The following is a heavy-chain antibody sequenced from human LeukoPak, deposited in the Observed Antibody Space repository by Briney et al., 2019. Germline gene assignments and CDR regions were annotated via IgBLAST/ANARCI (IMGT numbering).Heavy chain of an antibody. Sequence: GESLKISCKGSGYRFTTYWIAWVRQMPGKGLERMGIIYPGDSDTRYSPSFQGQVTISADKSISTAYLQWSSLKASDTAMYYCAVGRYCSSSSCPSTYYYYYMDVWGKGTTVTVSS. J-gene: IGHJ6*03. CDR1: GYRFTTYW. CDR2: IYPGDSDT. CDR3: AVGRYCSSSSCPSTYYYYYMDV. D-gene: IGHD2-2*01. V-gene: IGHV5-51*01.